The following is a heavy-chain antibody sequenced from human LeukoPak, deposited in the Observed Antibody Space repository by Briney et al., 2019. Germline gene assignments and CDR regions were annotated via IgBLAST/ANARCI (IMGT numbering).Heavy chain of an antibody. D-gene: IGHD6-6*01. CDR1: GFTFSSYA. Sequence: PGGSLRLSCAASGFTFSSYAMSWVRQAPGKGLEWVSAISGSGGSTYYADSVKGRFTISRDNSKNTLYLQMNILRAEDTAVYYCAKGSLAARLYYYGMDVWGQGTTVTVSS. V-gene: IGHV3-23*01. J-gene: IGHJ6*02. CDR2: ISGSGGST. CDR3: AKGSLAARLYYYGMDV.